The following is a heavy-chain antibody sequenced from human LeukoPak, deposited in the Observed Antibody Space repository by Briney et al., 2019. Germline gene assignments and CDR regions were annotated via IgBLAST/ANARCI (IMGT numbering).Heavy chain of an antibody. CDR2: IKQDGGEK. CDR3: ARAAAVSGAFRDNWFDP. J-gene: IGHJ5*02. V-gene: IGHV3-7*01. Sequence: PGGSLRLSCAASGFTFSSYWMTWVRQAPGKGLEWVANIKQDGGEKYYVDSVKGRFTISRDNSKNTLYLQMNSLRAEDTAVYYCARAAAVSGAFRDNWFDPWGQGTLVTVSS. D-gene: IGHD6-13*01. CDR1: GFTFSSYW.